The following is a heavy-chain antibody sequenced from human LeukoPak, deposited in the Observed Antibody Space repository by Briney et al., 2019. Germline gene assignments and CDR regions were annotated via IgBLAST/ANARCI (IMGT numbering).Heavy chain of an antibody. V-gene: IGHV3-48*01. CDR3: AREIAVAEIYAFDI. CDR1: GFTFSSYS. D-gene: IGHD6-19*01. J-gene: IGHJ3*02. CDR2: ISSSSSTI. Sequence: PGGSLRLSCAASGFTFSSYSMNWVRQAPGKGLEWVSYISSSSSTIYYADSVKGRFTISRDNSKNTLYLQMNSLRAEDTAVYYCAREIAVAEIYAFDIWGQGTMVTVSS.